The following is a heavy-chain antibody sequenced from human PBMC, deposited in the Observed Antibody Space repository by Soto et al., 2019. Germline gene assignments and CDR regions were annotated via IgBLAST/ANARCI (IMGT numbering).Heavy chain of an antibody. V-gene: IGHV1-2*04. Sequence: ASVKVSCKASGYTFTGYYMHWVRQAPGQGLEWMGWINPNSGGTNYAQKFQGWVTMTRDTSISTAYMELSRLRSDDTAVYYCARGTTVTTGAYYHGMDVWGQGTTVTVSS. CDR1: GYTFTGYY. J-gene: IGHJ6*02. D-gene: IGHD4-17*01. CDR2: INPNSGGT. CDR3: ARGTTVTTGAYYHGMDV.